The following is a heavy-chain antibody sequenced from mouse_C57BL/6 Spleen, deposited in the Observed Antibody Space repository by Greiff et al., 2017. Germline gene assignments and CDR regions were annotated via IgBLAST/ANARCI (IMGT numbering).Heavy chain of an antibody. CDR3: ARHSTVVARYFDV. V-gene: IGHV1-55*01. Sequence: QVQLQQPGAELVKPGASVKMSCKASGYTFTSYWITWVKQRPGQGLEWIGDLYPGSGSTNYNEKFKSKATLTVDTSSSTAYMQLSSLTSEDSAVYYCARHSTVVARYFDVWGTGTTVTVSS. CDR1: GYTFTSYW. CDR2: LYPGSGST. D-gene: IGHD1-1*01. J-gene: IGHJ1*03.